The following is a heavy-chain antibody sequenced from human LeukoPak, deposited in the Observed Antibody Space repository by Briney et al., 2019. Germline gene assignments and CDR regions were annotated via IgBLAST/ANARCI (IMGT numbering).Heavy chain of an antibody. Sequence: GGSLRLSCAASGFTFSSYAMHWVRQAPGKGLEWVALISYDGTNKYYADSVKGRFTISRDNSKNTLYLQMNSLRTEDTAVYYCARDKYSSSSNWFDPWGQGTLVTVSS. J-gene: IGHJ5*02. V-gene: IGHV3-30-3*01. CDR1: GFTFSSYA. CDR3: ARDKYSSSSNWFDP. CDR2: ISYDGTNK. D-gene: IGHD6-6*01.